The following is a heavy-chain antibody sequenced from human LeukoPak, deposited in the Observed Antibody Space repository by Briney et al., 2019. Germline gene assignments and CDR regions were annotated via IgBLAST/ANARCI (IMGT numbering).Heavy chain of an antibody. V-gene: IGHV4-59*01. D-gene: IGHD3-16*02. J-gene: IGHJ4*02. Sequence: SETLSLTCTVSGGSISSYYWSWIRQPPGKGLEWIGYIYYSGSTNYNPSLKSRVTISVDPSKNQFSLKLSSVTAADTAVYYCARGRKITFGGVIVPFDYGGQGTLVTAPS. CDR3: ARGRKITFGGVIVPFDY. CDR1: GGSISSYY. CDR2: IYYSGST.